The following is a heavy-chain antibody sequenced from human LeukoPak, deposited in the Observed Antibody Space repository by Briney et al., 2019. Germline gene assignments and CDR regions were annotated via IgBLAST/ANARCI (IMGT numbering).Heavy chain of an antibody. CDR3: ARPVRGYSYGLAGDY. Sequence: ASVKVSCKASGYSFTDYYIHWVRQAPGQGLEWMGWINPNSGGTNYARKFEGRFTMTRETSIRTAYMELGGLRSDDTAFYFCARPVRGYSYGLAGDYWPQGTLITVSS. J-gene: IGHJ4*02. D-gene: IGHD5-18*01. V-gene: IGHV1-2*02. CDR1: GYSFTDYY. CDR2: INPNSGGT.